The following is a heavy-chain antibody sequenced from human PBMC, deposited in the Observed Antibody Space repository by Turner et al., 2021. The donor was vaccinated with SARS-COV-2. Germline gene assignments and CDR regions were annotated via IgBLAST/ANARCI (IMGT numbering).Heavy chain of an antibody. Sequence: QLQLQESGPGLLKPSETLSLTCSVSGGSITSSSYYWGWIRQPPGKGLEWIGSIYYSGSTYYNPSLKSRVTISVDTSKNQFSLKLSSVTAADTAVYYCATDYYDSSGYYYGGWFDPWGQGTLVTVSS. D-gene: IGHD3-22*01. CDR1: GGSITSSSYY. CDR3: ATDYYDSSGYYYGGWFDP. J-gene: IGHJ5*02. CDR2: IYYSGST. V-gene: IGHV4-39*02.